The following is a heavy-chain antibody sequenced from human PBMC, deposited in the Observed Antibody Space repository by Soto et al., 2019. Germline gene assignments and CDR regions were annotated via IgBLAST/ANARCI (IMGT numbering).Heavy chain of an antibody. J-gene: IGHJ4*02. CDR3: AGGAWYAY. V-gene: IGHV3-48*03. D-gene: IGHD6-19*01. Sequence: PGGSLRLSCAASGFTFTSHEMNWVRQAPGKGLEWVSYISSGGSTIYYADSVKGRFTISRDNSKNSLYLQMSSLRAEDAAVYYCAGGAWYAYWGQGTLVTVSS. CDR1: GFTFTSHE. CDR2: ISSGGSTI.